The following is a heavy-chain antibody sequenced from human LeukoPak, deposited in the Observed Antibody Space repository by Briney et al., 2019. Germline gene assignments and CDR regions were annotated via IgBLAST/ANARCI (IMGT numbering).Heavy chain of an antibody. J-gene: IGHJ4*02. V-gene: IGHV1-2*02. CDR1: GGTFSSYA. CDR3: ASTKKYYDILTGYVSSYYFDY. Sequence: ASVKVSCKASGGTFSSYAISWVRQAPGQGLEWMGWINPNSGGTNYAQKFQGRVTMTRDTSISTAYMELSRLRSDDTAVYYCASTKKYYDILTGYVSSYYFDYWGQGTLVTVSS. CDR2: INPNSGGT. D-gene: IGHD3-9*01.